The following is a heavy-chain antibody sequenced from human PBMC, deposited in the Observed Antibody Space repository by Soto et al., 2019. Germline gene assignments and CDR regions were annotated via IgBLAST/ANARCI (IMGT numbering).Heavy chain of an antibody. J-gene: IGHJ4*02. CDR1: GITSTTYA. V-gene: IGHV1-3*04. CDR3: VRDSPIGSTFSGYDGIDY. D-gene: IGHD5-12*01. CDR2: INTGNGNT. Sequence: ASVKVSCKASGITSTTYAIHWVRQAPGQGLEWMGWINTGNGNTRYSQRFLGRVSLTTDTSASTAYMELNSLRSEDTAVDYCVRDSPIGSTFSGYDGIDYWGQG.